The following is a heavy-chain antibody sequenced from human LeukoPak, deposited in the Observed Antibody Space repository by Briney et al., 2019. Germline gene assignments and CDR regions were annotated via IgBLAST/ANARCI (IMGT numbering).Heavy chain of an antibody. J-gene: IGHJ4*02. V-gene: IGHV3-48*01. CDR2: IRSSSRTI. Sequence: PGGSLRLSCVASRFTFSSYSMNWVRQAPGKGLEWVSYIRSSSRTIYYADSVKGRFTISRDNAKNSLYLQMNSLGAEDTAVYYCARDGSGRVPEMSAPDYWGQGTLVTVSS. CDR3: ARDGSGRVPEMSAPDY. D-gene: IGHD3-10*01. CDR1: RFTFSSYS.